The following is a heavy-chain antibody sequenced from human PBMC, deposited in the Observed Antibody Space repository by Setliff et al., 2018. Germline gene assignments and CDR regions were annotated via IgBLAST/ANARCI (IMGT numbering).Heavy chain of an antibody. D-gene: IGHD5-18*01. CDR2: SNAGNGNT. Sequence: ASVKVSCKASGYTFTSYAMHWVRQAPGQRLEWMGWSNAGNGNTKYSQEFQGRVTITRDTSASTAYMELRSLRSDDTAVYYCARDRDKSYGFSGWVDPWGQGTLVTVSS. CDR3: ARDRDKSYGFSGWVDP. J-gene: IGHJ5*02. CDR1: GYTFTSYA. V-gene: IGHV1-3*02.